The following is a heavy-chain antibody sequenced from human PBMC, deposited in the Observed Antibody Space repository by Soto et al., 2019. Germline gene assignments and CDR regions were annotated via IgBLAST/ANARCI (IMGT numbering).Heavy chain of an antibody. V-gene: IGHV3-66*01. Sequence: EVQVVESGGDLVQPGGSLRLSCAASAFTVSSNYMTWVRQAPGKGLEWVAVIYTSGNTDYADSVKGRFTISRDNSKNAVSLQMNSLISEDTAVYYCARGRATAISFVFDYWGQGTLVTVSS. D-gene: IGHD5-18*01. CDR3: ARGRATAISFVFDY. CDR2: IYTSGNT. CDR1: AFTVSSNY. J-gene: IGHJ4*02.